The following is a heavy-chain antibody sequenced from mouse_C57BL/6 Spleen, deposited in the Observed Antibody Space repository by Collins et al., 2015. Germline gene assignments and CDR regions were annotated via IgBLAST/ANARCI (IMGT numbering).Heavy chain of an antibody. Sequence: DVQLQESGPGLVKPSQSLSLTCTVTGYSITSDYAWNWIRQFPGNKLEWMGYINYSGNTSFNPSLKSRTSITRDTSKNQFFLQLNSVTTEDTATYYCARSPIYYGNPWFAYWGQGTLVTVSA. D-gene: IGHD2-1*01. CDR3: ARSPIYYGNPWFAY. CDR1: GYSITSDYA. V-gene: IGHV3-2*02. CDR2: INYSGNT. J-gene: IGHJ3*01.